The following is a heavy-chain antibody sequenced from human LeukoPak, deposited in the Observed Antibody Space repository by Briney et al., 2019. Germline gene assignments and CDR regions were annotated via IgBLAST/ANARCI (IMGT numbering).Heavy chain of an antibody. CDR2: IDPSDSYT. CDR3: ARDSGYSYGPYDNWFDP. Sequence: GESLKISCKGSGYSFTSYWISWVRQMPGKGLEWMGRIDPSDSYTNYSPSLQGHVTISADKSISTAYLQWSSLKASDTAMYYCARDSGYSYGPYDNWFDPWGQGTLVTVSS. V-gene: IGHV5-10-1*01. CDR1: GYSFTSYW. J-gene: IGHJ5*02. D-gene: IGHD5-18*01.